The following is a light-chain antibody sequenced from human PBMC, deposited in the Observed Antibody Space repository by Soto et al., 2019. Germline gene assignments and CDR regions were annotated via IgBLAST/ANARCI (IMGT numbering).Light chain of an antibody. V-gene: IGKV3-20*01. CDR2: GAS. Sequence: EIVLTQSPGTLSLSPGDRATLSCRGSQIVSTFLAWYQQRXVQXPRLLIYGASTRATGIPARFSGSGSGTDFNLTISRLEPEDLAVYYCKQYGSSGTFGQGNKVDIK. J-gene: IGKJ1*01. CDR3: KQYGSSGT. CDR1: QIVSTF.